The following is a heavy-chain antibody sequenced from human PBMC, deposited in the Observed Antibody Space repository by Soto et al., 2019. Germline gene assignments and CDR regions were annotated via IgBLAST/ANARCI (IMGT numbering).Heavy chain of an antibody. V-gene: IGHV4-39*01. CDR2: MKNGKYT. CDR1: GDSINSSNYY. CDR3: ARQPADGTWRFDS. D-gene: IGHD1-1*01. Sequence: SATLSLTSTVSGDSINSSNYYWVWIRQPPGKGLEWFGSMKNGKYTYYNQSLTNQINISLDTSKNQISLKQNSVTAADKAVNYCARQPADGTWRFDSWGLGTLVTVSS. J-gene: IGHJ4*02.